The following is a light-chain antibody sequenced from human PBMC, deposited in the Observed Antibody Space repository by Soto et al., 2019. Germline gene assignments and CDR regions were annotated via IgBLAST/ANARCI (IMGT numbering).Light chain of an antibody. CDR3: QQSYSTPVT. Sequence: DIQMTQSPSSLSASVGGRVTITCRASQCISSYLNWYQQKPGKAPKLLIYAASSLQSGVPSRFSVSGAGTDFTLTISSLQPDDLATYYYQQSYSTPVTVGPGTKVDIK. V-gene: IGKV1-39*01. CDR2: AAS. CDR1: QCISSY. J-gene: IGKJ3*01.